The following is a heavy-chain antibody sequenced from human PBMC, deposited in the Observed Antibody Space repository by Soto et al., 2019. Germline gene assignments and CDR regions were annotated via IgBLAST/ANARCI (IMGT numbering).Heavy chain of an antibody. CDR1: GGSISSYY. V-gene: IGHV4-59*01. CDR3: ARGLSPAYFDY. J-gene: IGHJ4*02. Sequence: PSETLSLTCTVSGGSISSYYWSWIRQPPGKGLEWIGYIYYSGSTNYNPSLKSRVTISVDTSKNQFSLKLSSVTAADTAVYYCARGLSPAYFDYWGQGTLVTVSS. CDR2: IYYSGST.